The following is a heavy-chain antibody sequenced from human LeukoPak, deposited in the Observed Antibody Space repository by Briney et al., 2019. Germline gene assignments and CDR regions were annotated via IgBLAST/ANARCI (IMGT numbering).Heavy chain of an antibody. V-gene: IGHV3-7*01. CDR1: GFTFHNYW. D-gene: IGHD5-12*01. Sequence: GGSLRLSCAASGFTFHNYWMAWARPTPGKGLEWVANRIHQESEKYYVDSVKGRFTISTDNAQKSFFLQMISLRAEDAAVYFCARDRGSTGYDLYDYWGQGTLVTVSS. J-gene: IGHJ4*02. CDR2: RIHQESEK. CDR3: ARDRGSTGYDLYDY.